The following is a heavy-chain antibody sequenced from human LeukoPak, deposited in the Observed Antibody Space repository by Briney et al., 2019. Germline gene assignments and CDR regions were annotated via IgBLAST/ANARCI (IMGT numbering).Heavy chain of an antibody. J-gene: IGHJ5*02. CDR3: ARVRDITMVRGVKAWFDP. CDR2: INPSGGST. V-gene: IGHV1-46*01. Sequence: ASVKVSCKASGYTFTSYYMHWVRQAPGQGLEWMGIINPSGGSTSYAQKFQGRVTMTTDTSTSTAYMELRSLGSDDTAVYYCARVRDITMVRGVKAWFDPWGQGTLVTVSS. D-gene: IGHD3-10*01. CDR1: GYTFTSYY.